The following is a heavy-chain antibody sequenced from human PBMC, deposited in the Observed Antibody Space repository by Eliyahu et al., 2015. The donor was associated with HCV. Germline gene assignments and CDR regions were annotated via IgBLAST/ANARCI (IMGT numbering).Heavy chain of an antibody. D-gene: IGHD2-21*02. CDR1: GFTLSTYS. V-gene: IGHV3-21*01. CDR3: ARDESSCGGACYRFDY. Sequence: EVQLVESGGGLVKPGGSLRLSCAASGFTLSTYSMSWVRQAPGKGLXWVASISSSSSYIYXADSVKGRFTISRDNAKNSLYLQMNTLRAEDTAVYFCARDESSCGGACYRFDYWGQGTLATVSS. J-gene: IGHJ4*02. CDR2: ISSSSSYI.